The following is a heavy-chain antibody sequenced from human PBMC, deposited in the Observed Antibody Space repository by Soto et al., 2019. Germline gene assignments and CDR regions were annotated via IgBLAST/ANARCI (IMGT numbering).Heavy chain of an antibody. Sequence: PSETLSLTCAVFGGYCGGYYGRWIRQPPGKGLEWIGEINHSGSTNYNPSLKSRVTISVDTSKNQFSLKLSSVTAADTAVYYCAVMSTVNLGYWGQGTLVTVSS. J-gene: IGHJ4*02. CDR2: INHSGST. CDR1: GGYCGGYY. V-gene: IGHV4-34*01. D-gene: IGHD4-17*01. CDR3: AVMSTVNLGY.